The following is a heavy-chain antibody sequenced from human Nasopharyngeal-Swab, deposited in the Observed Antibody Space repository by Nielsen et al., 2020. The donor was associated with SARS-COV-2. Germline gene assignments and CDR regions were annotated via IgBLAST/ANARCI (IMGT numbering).Heavy chain of an antibody. CDR3: TRGGFSHSMDV. V-gene: IGHV3-74*01. J-gene: IGHJ6*02. D-gene: IGHD3-10*01. CDR2: IDVGGIST. Sequence: WIRQPPGKGLVWVSHIDVGGISTNYADSAQGRFTISRDNAKNTLSLQMNSLRDEDSAIYYCTRGGFSHSMDVWGQGTTVTVSS.